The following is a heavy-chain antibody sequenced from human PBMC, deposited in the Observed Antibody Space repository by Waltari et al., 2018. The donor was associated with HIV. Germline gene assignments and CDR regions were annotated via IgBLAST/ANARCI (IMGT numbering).Heavy chain of an antibody. J-gene: IGHJ6*02. V-gene: IGHV2-70*04. CDR2: IDWDDDK. CDR1: GFSLSTTGMR. Sequence: QVTLKESGPVLAKPTQTLTLTCTFSGFSLSTTGMRVSWIRQPPGKALEWLARIDWDDDKFYSTAPKTGLTIPKDTSTDQVVRTMTNRDPVDTATYYCARTPPHPRNGMDGWGQGTTVTGSS. CDR3: ARTPPHPRNGMDG.